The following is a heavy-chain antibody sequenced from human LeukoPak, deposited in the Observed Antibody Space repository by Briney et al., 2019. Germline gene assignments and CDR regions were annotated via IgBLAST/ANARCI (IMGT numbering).Heavy chain of an antibody. CDR1: GGSFSGYY. J-gene: IGHJ5*02. CDR2: INHSGST. D-gene: IGHD6-13*01. V-gene: IGHV4-34*01. CDR3: ARRLAAAGGNWFDP. Sequence: PSETLSPTCAVYGGSFSGYYWSWIRQPPGKGLEWIGEINHSGSTNYNPPLKSRVTISVDTSKNQFSLKLSSVTAADTAVCYCARRLAAAGGNWFDPWGQGTLVTVSS.